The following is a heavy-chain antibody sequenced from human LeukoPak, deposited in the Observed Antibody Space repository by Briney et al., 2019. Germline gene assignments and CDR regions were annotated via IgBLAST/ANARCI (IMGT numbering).Heavy chain of an antibody. Sequence: GGSLRLSCAAPGFTFSSYAMSWVRQAPGKGLEWVSAISGSGGSTYYADSVKGRFTISRDNSKNTLYLQMNSLRAEDTAVYYCAPLGCGGSCYRFDYWGQGTLVTVSS. CDR3: APLGCGGSCYRFDY. CDR1: GFTFSSYA. CDR2: ISGSGGST. J-gene: IGHJ4*02. V-gene: IGHV3-23*01. D-gene: IGHD2-15*01.